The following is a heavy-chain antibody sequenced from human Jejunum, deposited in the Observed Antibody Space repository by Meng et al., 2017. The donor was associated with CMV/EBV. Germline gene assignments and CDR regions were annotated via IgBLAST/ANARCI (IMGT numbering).Heavy chain of an antibody. J-gene: IGHJ5*02. D-gene: IGHD1-26*01. CDR3: ARDLSGTYVGGWFDP. Sequence: SGYTFTSYDINWLRQATGHGLEWMGWMNPNSGNTGYARKFQGRVTITRNTSINTAYMELSSLRSEDTAIYYCARDLSGTYVGGWFDPWGQGTLVTVSS. CDR2: MNPNSGNT. V-gene: IGHV1-8*03. CDR1: GYTFTSYD.